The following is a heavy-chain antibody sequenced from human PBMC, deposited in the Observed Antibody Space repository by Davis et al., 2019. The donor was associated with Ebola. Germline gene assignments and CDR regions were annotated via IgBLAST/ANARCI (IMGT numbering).Heavy chain of an antibody. CDR1: GFTFSSYS. Sequence: GESLKISCAASGFTFSSYSMNWVRQAPGKGLEWVSSISSSSSYIYYADSVKGRFTISRDNAKNSLYLQMNSLRAEDTAVYYCARDRRIVATDFYYYYGMDVWGQGTTVTVSS. J-gene: IGHJ6*02. CDR3: ARDRRIVATDFYYYYGMDV. D-gene: IGHD5-12*01. V-gene: IGHV3-21*01. CDR2: ISSSSSYI.